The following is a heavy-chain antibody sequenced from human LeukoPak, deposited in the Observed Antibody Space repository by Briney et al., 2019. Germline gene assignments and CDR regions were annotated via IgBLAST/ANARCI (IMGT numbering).Heavy chain of an antibody. D-gene: IGHD4-17*01. J-gene: IGHJ1*01. Sequence: GRSLRLFCEASGFTFSHYAMNWVRQAPGKGLEWVSAVSGYSDRTYYADSVKSRFTISRDNSHDTLSLQMNSLRAEDTAVYYCAKGHGDYIPAEYIQHWGQGTLVTVAS. CDR2: VSGYSDRT. CDR3: AKGHGDYIPAEYIQH. V-gene: IGHV3-23*01. CDR1: GFTFSHYA.